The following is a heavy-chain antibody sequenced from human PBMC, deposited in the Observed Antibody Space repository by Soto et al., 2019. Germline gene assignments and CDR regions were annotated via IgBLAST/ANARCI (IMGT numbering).Heavy chain of an antibody. Sequence: PSETLSLTCTVSGGSISSYYWSWIRQPPGKGLEWIGYIYYSGSTNYNPSLKSRVTISVDTSKNQFSLKLSSVTAADTAVYYCAKDPQQLIVYFDYWGQGTQVTV. D-gene: IGHD6-13*01. CDR3: AKDPQQLIVYFDY. CDR2: IYYSGST. V-gene: IGHV4-59*01. CDR1: GGSISSYY. J-gene: IGHJ4*02.